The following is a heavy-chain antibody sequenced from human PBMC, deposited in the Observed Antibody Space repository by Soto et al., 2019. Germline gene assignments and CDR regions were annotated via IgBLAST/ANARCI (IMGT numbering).Heavy chain of an antibody. V-gene: IGHV4-39*02. CDR2: IYYSGST. D-gene: IGHD3-16*01. Sequence: SETLSLTCIVSDGCISSRSYYWGWIRQPPGKGLEWIGSIYYSGSTYYNPSLKSRFTISRDNAKNSLYLQMNSLRAEDTAVYYCARDRSFRDMITPTFFDYWGQGTLVTVSA. CDR1: DGCISSRSYY. J-gene: IGHJ4*02. CDR3: ARDRSFRDMITPTFFDY.